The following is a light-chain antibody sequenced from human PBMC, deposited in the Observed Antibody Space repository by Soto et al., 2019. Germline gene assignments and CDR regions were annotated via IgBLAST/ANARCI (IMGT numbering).Light chain of an antibody. CDR2: GAS. CDR3: QQYGSSPRT. CDR1: QSVSSNF. J-gene: IGKJ1*01. Sequence: EIVLTQSPGTLSLSPGERATLSCRASQSVSSNFLAWYQQKPGQAPRLLIYGASSRASGIPDRFSGSGSGTDFTLTISRLEPVDFAVYYCQQYGSSPRTFDQGTKVEIK. V-gene: IGKV3-20*01.